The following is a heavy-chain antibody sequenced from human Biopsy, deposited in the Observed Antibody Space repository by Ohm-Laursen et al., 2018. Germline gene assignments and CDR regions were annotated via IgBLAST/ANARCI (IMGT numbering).Heavy chain of an antibody. Sequence: SLRLSCAASGFSVSDHSMTWVRQAPGKGLEWVSLIQRGGSTFYGDSVKGRFTISRDNGKNSMFLQMSSLTAEDTAVYFCARGVYDTTEFFFGLDVWGQGTTVTVSS. V-gene: IGHV3-66*01. CDR2: IQRGGST. CDR1: GFSVSDHS. D-gene: IGHD5/OR15-5a*01. CDR3: ARGVYDTTEFFFGLDV. J-gene: IGHJ6*02.